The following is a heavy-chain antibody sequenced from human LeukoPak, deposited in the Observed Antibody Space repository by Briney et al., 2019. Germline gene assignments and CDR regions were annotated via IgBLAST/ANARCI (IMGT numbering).Heavy chain of an antibody. CDR2: IGGSGRST. Sequence: GGSLRLSCAASGFTFSSYEMNWVRQAPGKGLEWVSAIGGSGRSTYYADSVKGRCTISRDNSKNTLYLHMNGLTGEDTALYYCAKERSSAAFDIWGQGTMVTVSS. CDR3: AKERSSAAFDI. D-gene: IGHD6-6*01. CDR1: GFTFSSYE. J-gene: IGHJ3*02. V-gene: IGHV3-23*01.